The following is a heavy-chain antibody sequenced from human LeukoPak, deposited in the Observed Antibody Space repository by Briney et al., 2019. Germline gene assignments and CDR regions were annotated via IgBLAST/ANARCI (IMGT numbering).Heavy chain of an antibody. V-gene: IGHV3-43*02. J-gene: IGHJ4*02. CDR2: ISGDGGST. Sequence: PGGSLRLSCAASGFTFDDYAMHWVRQAPGKGLEWVSLISGDGGSTYYADSVKGRFTISRDNSKNSLYLQMNSLRTEDTALYYRASSGWYRLGEWDYWGQGTLVTVSS. D-gene: IGHD6-19*01. CDR1: GFTFDDYA. CDR3: ASSGWYRLGEWDY.